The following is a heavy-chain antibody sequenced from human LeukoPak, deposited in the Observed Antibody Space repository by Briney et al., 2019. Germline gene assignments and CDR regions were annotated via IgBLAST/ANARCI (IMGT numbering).Heavy chain of an antibody. J-gene: IGHJ4*02. V-gene: IGHV3-48*03. CDR3: AREGSYYFDY. Sequence: PGGSLRLSCAVSGFTFSSFDMNWVRQAPGKGLAWVSYISSSGSTKLYSDSVRGRFTISRDNAKNSLYLQMNSLRAEDTAVYYCAREGSYYFDYWGQGTLVTVCS. CDR2: ISSSGSTK. CDR1: GFTFSSFD.